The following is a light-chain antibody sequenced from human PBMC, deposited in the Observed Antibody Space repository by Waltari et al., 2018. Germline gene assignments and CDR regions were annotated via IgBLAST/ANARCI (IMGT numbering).Light chain of an antibody. CDR1: NIGSKN. Sequence: SYELTQPLSVSVAPGQTARITCGGNNIGSKNAHWYQQTPGPAPVLGLYRDSNRHSGIPERFSGSNSGNAATQTISRAQAGDEADYYCQVWDSSIVVLGGGTKLTVL. CDR3: QVWDSSIVV. J-gene: IGLJ2*01. V-gene: IGLV3-9*01. CDR2: RDS.